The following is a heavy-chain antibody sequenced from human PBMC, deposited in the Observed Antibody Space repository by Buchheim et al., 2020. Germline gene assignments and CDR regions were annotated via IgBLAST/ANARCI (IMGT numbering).Heavy chain of an antibody. D-gene: IGHD6-13*01. Sequence: QVQLQESGPGLVKPSQTLSLTCTVSGGSISSPTHYWTWIRQLPGEGLEWMGYIYYSGTTYYSPSLKSRVTMSVDKSKNQFSLRLDSVTAADTAVYYCARDYPGTWDWGQGTL. CDR2: IYYSGTT. CDR1: GGSISSPTHY. CDR3: ARDYPGTWD. J-gene: IGHJ4*02. V-gene: IGHV4-31*03.